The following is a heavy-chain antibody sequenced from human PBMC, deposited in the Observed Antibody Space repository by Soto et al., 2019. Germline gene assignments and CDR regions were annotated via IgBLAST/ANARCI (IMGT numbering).Heavy chain of an antibody. CDR2: IYYSGST. D-gene: IGHD5-18*01. CDR1: GGSISSGGYY. J-gene: IGHJ5*02. CDR3: ARVLRGYRNAIALNWFDP. V-gene: IGHV4-31*03. Sequence: QVQLQGSGPGLVKPSQTLSLTCTVSGGSISSGGYYWSWIRQHPGKGLEWIGYIYYSGSTDYNPSLKSRVTISVDTSQNKFSLKLSSMTAADTAVYYCARVLRGYRNAIALNWFDPWGQGTLVTVSS.